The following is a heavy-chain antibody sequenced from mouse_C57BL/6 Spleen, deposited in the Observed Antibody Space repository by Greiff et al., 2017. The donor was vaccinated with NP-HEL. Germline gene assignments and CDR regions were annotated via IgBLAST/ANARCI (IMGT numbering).Heavy chain of an antibody. J-gene: IGHJ1*03. D-gene: IGHD1-1*01. CDR1: GFSLSTSGMG. CDR3: ARSNYGSSFHWYFDV. CDR2: IYWDDDK. V-gene: IGHV8-12*01. Sequence: LQQSGPGILQSSQTLSLTCSFSGFSLSTSGMGVSWIRQPSGKGLEWLAHIYWDDDKRYNPSLKSRLTISKDTARNQVFLKITSVDTADTATYYCARSNYGSSFHWYFDVWGTGTTVTVSS.